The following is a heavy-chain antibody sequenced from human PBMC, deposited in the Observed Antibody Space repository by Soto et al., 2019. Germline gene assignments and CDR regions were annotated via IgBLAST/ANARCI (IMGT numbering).Heavy chain of an antibody. CDR3: ARNRERDAWYEEY. V-gene: IGHV3-23*01. D-gene: IGHD6-13*01. CDR2: ISGSDGRT. CDR1: VFSFSNYS. J-gene: IGHJ4*02. Sequence: PGGSLRLSCVASVFSFSNYSMTLVRQGPGQGLEWVSVISGSDGRTYYADSVKGRFTISRDNSKNTLYLKMNSLRAEYTAVYYCARNRERDAWYEEYWGEGT.